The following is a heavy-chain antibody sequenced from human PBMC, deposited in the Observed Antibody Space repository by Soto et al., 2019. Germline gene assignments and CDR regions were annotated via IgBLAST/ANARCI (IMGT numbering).Heavy chain of an antibody. Sequence: GGSLRLSCAASGFTFSNAWMNWVRQAPGKGLEWVGRIKSNTDGGTTDYAAPVKGRFTISRDDSKNTLYLQMNSLKTEDAAVYYCTTDLTPFYDFLSGSYYYYGMDVWGQGTTVTVSS. D-gene: IGHD3-3*01. CDR2: IKSNTDGGTT. J-gene: IGHJ6*02. V-gene: IGHV3-15*07. CDR1: GFTFSNAW. CDR3: TTDLTPFYDFLSGSYYYYGMDV.